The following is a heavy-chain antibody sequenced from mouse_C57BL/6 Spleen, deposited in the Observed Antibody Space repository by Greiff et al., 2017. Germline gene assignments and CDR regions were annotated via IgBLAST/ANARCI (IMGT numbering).Heavy chain of an antibody. Sequence: VQLQQPGAELVMPGASVKLSCKASGYTFTSYWMHWVKQRPGQGLEWIGEIDPSDSYTNYNQKFKGKSTLTVDKSSSTAYMQLSSLTSEDSAVYYCARSRQLRLPFDYWGQGTTRTVSS. CDR1: GYTFTSYW. J-gene: IGHJ2*01. CDR3: ARSRQLRLPFDY. CDR2: IDPSDSYT. V-gene: IGHV1-69*01. D-gene: IGHD3-2*02.